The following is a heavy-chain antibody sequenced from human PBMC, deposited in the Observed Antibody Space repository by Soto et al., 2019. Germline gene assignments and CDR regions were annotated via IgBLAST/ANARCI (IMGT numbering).Heavy chain of an antibody. V-gene: IGHV4-59*01. CDR3: ARVGSSWYGYYFDY. CDR2: IYYSGST. J-gene: IGHJ4*02. Sequence: PSETLSLTCTVSGGSISSYYWSWIRQPPGKGLEWIGYIYYSGSTNYNPSLKSRVTISVDTSKNQFSLKLSSVTAADTAVYYCARVGSSWYGYYFDYWGQGTLVTVSS. CDR1: GGSISSYY. D-gene: IGHD6-13*01.